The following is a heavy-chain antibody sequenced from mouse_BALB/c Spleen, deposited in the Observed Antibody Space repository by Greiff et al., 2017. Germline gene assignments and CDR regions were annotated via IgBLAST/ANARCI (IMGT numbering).Heavy chain of an antibody. V-gene: IGHV5-9-4*01. CDR1: GFTFSSYA. CDR2: ISSGGSYT. Sequence: EVMLVESGGGLVKPGGSLKLSCAASGFTFSSYAMSWVRQSPEKRLEWVAEISSGGSYTYYPDTVTGRFTISRDNAKNTLYLEMSSLRSEDTAMYYCARGYDYGAYWGQGTLVTVSA. D-gene: IGHD2-4*01. J-gene: IGHJ3*01. CDR3: ARGYDYGAY.